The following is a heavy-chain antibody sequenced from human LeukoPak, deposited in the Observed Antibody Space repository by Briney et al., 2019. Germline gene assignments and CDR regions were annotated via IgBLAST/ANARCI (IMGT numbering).Heavy chain of an antibody. J-gene: IGHJ4*02. CDR1: GGSISSYY. V-gene: IGHV4-59*01. CDR2: IYYSGST. Sequence: SETLSLTCTVSGGSISSYYWSWIRQPPGKGLEWIGYIYYSGSTNYNPSLKSRVTISVDTSENQFSLKLSSVTAAGTAVYYCARADSSGWYEVDYWGQGTLVTVSS. D-gene: IGHD6-19*01. CDR3: ARADSSGWYEVDY.